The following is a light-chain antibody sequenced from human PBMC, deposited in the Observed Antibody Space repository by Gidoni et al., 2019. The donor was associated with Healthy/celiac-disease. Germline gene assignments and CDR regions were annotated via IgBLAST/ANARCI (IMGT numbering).Light chain of an antibody. J-gene: IGKJ5*01. CDR2: GAS. V-gene: IGKV3-20*01. Sequence: EIVLTQSPGTLSLSPGERATLSCRASQSVSSSYLAWYQQKPGQAPRLLIYGASSRATGIPDRFSGSGSGTDFTLTISRLEPEDFAVYYCHQYGSSITFDQGTRLEIK. CDR3: HQYGSSIT. CDR1: QSVSSSY.